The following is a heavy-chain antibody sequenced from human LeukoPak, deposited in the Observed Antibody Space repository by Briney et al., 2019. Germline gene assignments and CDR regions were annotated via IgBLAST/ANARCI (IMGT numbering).Heavy chain of an antibody. CDR3: ASSWEPINWFDP. J-gene: IGHJ5*02. V-gene: IGHV4-61*02. CDR2: IYTSGST. CDR1: GGSISSGSYY. D-gene: IGHD1-26*01. Sequence: SETLSLTCTVSGGSISSGSYYWSWIRQPAGKGLEWIGRIYTSGSTNYNPSLKSRVTISVDTSKNQFSLKLSSVTAADTAVYYCASSWEPINWFDPWGRGTLVTVSS.